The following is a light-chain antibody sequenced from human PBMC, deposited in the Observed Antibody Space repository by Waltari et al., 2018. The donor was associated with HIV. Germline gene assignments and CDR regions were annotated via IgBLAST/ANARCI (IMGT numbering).Light chain of an antibody. J-gene: IGKJ4*01. Sequence: DIVMTQSPLYLPVTPGEPASISCKSSQSLLHSNGYNYVDWYLQKPGQSPQVLISMGSTRAPGVPDRFSGSGSGTDFTLKISRVEAEDVGVYYCMQGLQIPLTFGGGTKVEL. CDR1: QSLLHSNGYNY. CDR2: MGS. CDR3: MQGLQIPLT. V-gene: IGKV2-28*01.